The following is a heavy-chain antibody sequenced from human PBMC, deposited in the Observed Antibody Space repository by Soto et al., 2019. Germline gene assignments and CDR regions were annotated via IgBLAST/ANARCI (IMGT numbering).Heavy chain of an antibody. CDR3: ARQHYNYYDSSGYF. V-gene: IGHV4-39*01. CDR1: VGSIISSSYY. CDR2: IYYSGST. D-gene: IGHD3-22*01. J-gene: IGHJ4*02. Sequence: PSETLSLTCTVSVGSIISSSYYWGWIRQPPGKGLEWIGSIYYSGSTYYNPSLKSRVTISVDTSKNQFSLKLSSVTAADTAVYYCARQHYNYYDSSGYFWGQGTLVTVSS.